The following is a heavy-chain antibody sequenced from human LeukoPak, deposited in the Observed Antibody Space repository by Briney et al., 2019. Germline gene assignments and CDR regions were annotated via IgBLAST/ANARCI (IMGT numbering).Heavy chain of an antibody. CDR2: IHTSGST. V-gene: IGHV4-61*02. CDR3: ARGKGVAIFGVVRPHRPYYMDV. D-gene: IGHD3-3*01. CDR1: GYSISSGYY. Sequence: SETLSLTCTVSGYSISSGYYWGWIRQPAGKGLEWIGRIHTSGSTNYNPSLKSRLTMSVDTSKNQFSLKLDSVTAADTAFYYCARGKGVAIFGVVRPHRPYYMDVWGKGTTVTVSS. J-gene: IGHJ6*03.